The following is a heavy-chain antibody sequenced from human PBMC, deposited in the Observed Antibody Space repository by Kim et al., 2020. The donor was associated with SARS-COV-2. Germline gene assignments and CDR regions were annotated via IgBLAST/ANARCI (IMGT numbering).Heavy chain of an antibody. CDR2: IKQDGSEK. Sequence: GESLRLSCAASGFTFSSYWMSWVRQAPGKGLEWVANIKQDGSEKYYVDSVKGRFTISRDNAKNSLYLQMNSLRAEDTAVYYCARAKDILTGLLDYWGQGTLVTVSS. J-gene: IGHJ4*02. V-gene: IGHV3-7*01. CDR3: ARAKDILTGLLDY. CDR1: GFTFSSYW. D-gene: IGHD3-9*01.